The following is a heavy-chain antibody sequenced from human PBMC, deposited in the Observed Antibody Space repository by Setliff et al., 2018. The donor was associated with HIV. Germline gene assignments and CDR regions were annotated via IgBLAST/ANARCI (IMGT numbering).Heavy chain of an antibody. V-gene: IGHV3-21*01. CDR1: GFTFSTYS. CDR2: ISSISSYI. Sequence: LRLSCAASGFTFSTYSMNWVRQAPGKGLEWVSSISSISSYIYYADSVKGRFTISRDNAKNSLYLQMNSLRAEDTAVYYCARIGNLWSGYYPYYYYYYMDVWGKGTTVT. CDR3: ARIGNLWSGYYPYYYYYYMDV. J-gene: IGHJ6*03. D-gene: IGHD3-3*01.